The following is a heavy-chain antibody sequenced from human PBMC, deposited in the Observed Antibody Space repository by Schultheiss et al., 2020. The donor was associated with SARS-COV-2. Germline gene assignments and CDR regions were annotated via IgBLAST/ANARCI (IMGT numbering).Heavy chain of an antibody. D-gene: IGHD2-2*01. CDR3: ARNYRRPIVVPAAMVDY. CDR1: GFTFSSYA. CDR2: ISGSGGST. Sequence: GGSLRLSCAASGFTFSSYAMSWVRQAPGKGLEWVSAISGSGGSTYYADSVKGRFTISRDNSKNTLYLQMNSLRAEDTAVYYCARNYRRPIVVPAAMVDYWGQGTLLTVSS. J-gene: IGHJ4*02. V-gene: IGHV3-23*01.